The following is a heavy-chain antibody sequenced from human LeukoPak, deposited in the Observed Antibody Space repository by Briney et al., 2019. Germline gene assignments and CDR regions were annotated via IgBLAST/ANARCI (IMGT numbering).Heavy chain of an antibody. CDR2: ISSSSGNT. CDR1: GFTFSSYG. CDR3: AKESYGMSSGWGSYDRMRFFDY. Sequence: PGGSLRLSCAASGFTFSSYGMNWVRQAPGKGLEWVSSISSSSGNTYYADSVKGRFTISRDNAKNSLYLQMNSLRAEETAVYYCAKESYGMSSGWGSYDRMRFFDYWGQGTLVTVSS. V-gene: IGHV3-23*01. J-gene: IGHJ4*02. D-gene: IGHD3-16*01.